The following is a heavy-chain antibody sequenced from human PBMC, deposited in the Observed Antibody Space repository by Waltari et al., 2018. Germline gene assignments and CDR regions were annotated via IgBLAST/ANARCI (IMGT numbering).Heavy chain of an antibody. CDR2: ISSSGSTI. Sequence: EVQLVESGGGLVQPGGSLRLSCAASGFTFSSYEMNWVRQAPGKGLEWVSYISSSGSTIYYADSVKGRFTNSRDNAKNSLYLQMNSLRAEDTAVYYCARERRDGYNSYFDYWGQGTLVTVSS. J-gene: IGHJ4*02. CDR3: ARERRDGYNSYFDY. D-gene: IGHD5-12*01. V-gene: IGHV3-48*03. CDR1: GFTFSSYE.